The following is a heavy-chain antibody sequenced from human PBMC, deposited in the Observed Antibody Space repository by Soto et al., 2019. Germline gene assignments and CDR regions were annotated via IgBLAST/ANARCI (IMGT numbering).Heavy chain of an antibody. CDR3: ATVAMTSPKVGDY. D-gene: IGHD2-15*01. Sequence: QVQLQESGPGLVKPSETLSLTCTVSGGSLSSHYWSWIRQSPGKGLEWIGYIYFTGYTNYNPSLKNRVTIAVDTSKSQFSLSLNSVTAADTAVYYCATVAMTSPKVGDYLGQGTLVSVSS. V-gene: IGHV4-59*11. CDR1: GGSLSSHY. J-gene: IGHJ4*02. CDR2: IYFTGYT.